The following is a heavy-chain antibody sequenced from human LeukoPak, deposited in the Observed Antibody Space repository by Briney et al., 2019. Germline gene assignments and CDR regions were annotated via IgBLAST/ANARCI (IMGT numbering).Heavy chain of an antibody. J-gene: IGHJ4*02. CDR1: GGSISSSSYY. CDR3: ARYRDPYSYGIDGFDY. D-gene: IGHD5-18*01. Sequence: SETLSLTCTVSGGSISSSSYYWGWIRQPPGKGLEWIGSIYYSGSTYYNPSLKSRVTISVDTSKNQFSLKLSSVTAADTAVYYCARYRDPYSYGIDGFDYWGQGTLVTVSS. V-gene: IGHV4-39*01. CDR2: IYYSGST.